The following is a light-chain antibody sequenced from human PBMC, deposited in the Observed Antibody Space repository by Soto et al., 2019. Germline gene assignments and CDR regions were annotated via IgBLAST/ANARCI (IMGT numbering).Light chain of an antibody. CDR1: QSLLQRNGHNY. CDR2: LAS. CDR3: MQGQQTPRIT. Sequence: DIVLTQSPVYLPVTPGEPASISCRSSQSLLQRNGHNYVDWYVQKPGQSPHLLIYLASTRATGVPVRFSGNGSGTNFTLQISRVEAEDPGIYYCMQGQQTPRITFGQGTRLDIK. J-gene: IGKJ5*01. V-gene: IGKV2-28*01.